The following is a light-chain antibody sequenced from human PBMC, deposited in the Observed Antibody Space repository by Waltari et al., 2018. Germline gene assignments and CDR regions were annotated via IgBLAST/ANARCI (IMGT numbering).Light chain of an antibody. Sequence: EIVLTQSPGTLSLSPGERTTLCCRASQSVSNYLAWYQQKPGQAPRLLIYDASNRATGIPARFSGSGSGTDFSLTISSLEPEDFAVYYCQQRSVWLTFGGGTKVEIK. V-gene: IGKV3-11*01. J-gene: IGKJ4*01. CDR2: DAS. CDR3: QQRSVWLT. CDR1: QSVSNY.